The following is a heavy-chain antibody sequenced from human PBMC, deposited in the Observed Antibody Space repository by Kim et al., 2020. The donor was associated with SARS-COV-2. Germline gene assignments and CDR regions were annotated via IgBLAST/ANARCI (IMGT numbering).Heavy chain of an antibody. V-gene: IGHV3-23*01. CDR2: ISGTGRTT. CDR1: GFAFNDYA. CDR3: AKNYGSWSPYYFDS. J-gene: IGHJ4*02. Sequence: GGSLRLSCAASGFAFNDYAMTWVRQAPGKGLEWVSLISGTGRTTFYADSVKGRFAISRDNSKNTLFLEMNSLRAEDTALYYCAKNYGSWSPYYFDSWGQGTLVTVSS. D-gene: IGHD3-10*01.